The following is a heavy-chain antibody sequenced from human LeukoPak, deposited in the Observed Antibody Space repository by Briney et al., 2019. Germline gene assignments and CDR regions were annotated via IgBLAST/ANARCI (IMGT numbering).Heavy chain of an antibody. Sequence: SETLSLTCTVSGGSISSSSYYWGWIRQPPGKGLEWIGSIYYSGSTYYHPSLKSRVTISVDKSKNQFSLKLSSVTAADTAVYYCARSIMITFGGVIVIHPFDYWGQGTLVTVSS. CDR1: GGSISSSSYY. D-gene: IGHD3-16*02. J-gene: IGHJ4*02. CDR3: ARSIMITFGGVIVIHPFDY. CDR2: IYYSGST. V-gene: IGHV4-39*07.